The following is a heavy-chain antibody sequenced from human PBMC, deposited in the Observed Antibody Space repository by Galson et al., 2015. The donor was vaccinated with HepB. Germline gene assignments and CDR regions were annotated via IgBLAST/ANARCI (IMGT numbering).Heavy chain of an antibody. V-gene: IGHV3-21*01. CDR2: ISSSSSYI. Sequence: SLRLSCAASGFTLSSYSMNWVRQAPGKGLEWVSSISSSSSYIYYADSVKGRFTISRDNAKNSLYLQMNSLRAEDTAVYYCARDPGGYSSEHLFDYWGQGTLVTVSS. CDR3: ARDPGGYSSEHLFDY. D-gene: IGHD6-25*01. J-gene: IGHJ4*02. CDR1: GFTLSSYS.